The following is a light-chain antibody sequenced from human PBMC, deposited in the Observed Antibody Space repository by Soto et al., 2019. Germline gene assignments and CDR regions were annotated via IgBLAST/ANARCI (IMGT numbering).Light chain of an antibody. CDR2: GAS. J-gene: IGKJ1*01. CDR1: QSSSSSY. V-gene: IGKV3-20*01. CDR3: QQYNNWPPTWT. Sequence: EIVLTQSPGTLSLSPGERATLSCRASQSSSSSYLAWYQQKPGQAPRLLIYGASSRATGIPDRFNGSGSGTEFTLTISSLQSEDFAVYYCQQYNNWPPTWTFGPGTKGDNK.